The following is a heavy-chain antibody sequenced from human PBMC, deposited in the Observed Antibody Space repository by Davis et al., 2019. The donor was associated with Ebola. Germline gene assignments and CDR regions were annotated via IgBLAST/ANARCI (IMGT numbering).Heavy chain of an antibody. CDR1: GFTFSSYA. D-gene: IGHD1-26*01. Sequence: GESLKISCAASGFTFSSYAMHWVRQAPGKGLEWVSAISGSGGSTYYADSVKGRFTISRDNSKNTLYLQMNSLRAEDTAVYYCAKDAVGATNYYYYGMDVWGQGTTVTVSS. CDR3: AKDAVGATNYYYYGMDV. J-gene: IGHJ6*02. V-gene: IGHV3-23*01. CDR2: ISGSGGST.